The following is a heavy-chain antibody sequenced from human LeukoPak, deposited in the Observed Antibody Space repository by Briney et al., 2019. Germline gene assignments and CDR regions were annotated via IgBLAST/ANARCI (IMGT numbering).Heavy chain of an antibody. CDR2: VFYSGNT. Sequence: SEPLSLTCTVSGGSVSSSVSYWGWLRQPPGKGLEWIGTVFYSGNTYYNPSLKSRVTISVDRSKNQFFLSLYFVTAADTAMYYCARPSGSPYWYSDLWGRGMLVTVSP. CDR3: ARPSGSPYWYSDL. V-gene: IGHV4-39*01. CDR1: GGSVSSSVSY. D-gene: IGHD3-3*01. J-gene: IGHJ2*01.